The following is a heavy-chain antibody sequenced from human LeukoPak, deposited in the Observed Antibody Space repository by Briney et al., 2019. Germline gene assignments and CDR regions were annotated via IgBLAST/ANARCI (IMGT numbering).Heavy chain of an antibody. CDR1: GFTFTTYT. V-gene: IGHV3-48*04. D-gene: IGHD5-12*01. CDR2: ISGDSSVI. J-gene: IGHJ4*02. CDR3: ARGSYGGYDY. Sequence: GGSLRLSCAASGFTFTTYTMNWVRQAPGKGLERVSQISGDSSVIYYGDSVKGRFTISRDNAKNSVYLQMKSLRAEDTAVYYCARGSYGGYDYWGQGALVTVSS.